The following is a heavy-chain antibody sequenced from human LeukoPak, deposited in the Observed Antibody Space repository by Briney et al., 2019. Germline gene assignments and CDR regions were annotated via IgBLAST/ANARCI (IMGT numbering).Heavy chain of an antibody. V-gene: IGHV1-8*01. J-gene: IGHJ6*03. CDR1: GYTFTSYD. Sequence: ASVKVSCKASGYTFTSYDINWVRQATGQGLEWMGWMNPNSGNTGYAQKFQGRVTMTRNTSISTAYMELSSLRSEETAVYYCASYNPMTTESQNYYYYYMDVWGKGTTVTVSS. D-gene: IGHD4-17*01. CDR3: ASYNPMTTESQNYYYYYMDV. CDR2: MNPNSGNT.